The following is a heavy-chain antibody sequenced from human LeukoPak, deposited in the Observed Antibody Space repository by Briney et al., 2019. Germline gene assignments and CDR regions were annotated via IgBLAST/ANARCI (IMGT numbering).Heavy chain of an antibody. CDR1: GGSVSSDSYY. V-gene: IGHV4-61*01. D-gene: IGHD4-23*01. CDR2: IYYSGST. Sequence: SETLSLTCTVSGGSVSSDSYYWSRLRQPPGKGLEWIGHIYYSGSTNYKPSLKSRVTISVDTSKNQFSLKVSSVTAADTAVYYCARMVTSTYYFDYWGQGTLVTVSS. CDR3: ARMVTSTYYFDY. J-gene: IGHJ4*02.